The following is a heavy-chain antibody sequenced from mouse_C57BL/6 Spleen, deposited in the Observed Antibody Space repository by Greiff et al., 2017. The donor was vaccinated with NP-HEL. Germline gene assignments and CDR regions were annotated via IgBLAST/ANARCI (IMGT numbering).Heavy chain of an antibody. V-gene: IGHV1-52*01. Sequence: QVQLQQPGAELVRPGSSVKLSCKASGYTFTSYWMHWVKQRPIQGLEWIGNIDPSDSETHYNQKFKDKATLTVYKSSSTAYMQLSRLTSEDAAVYYCARASYYDYGGGWWYFDVGGTGTTVTVSS. D-gene: IGHD2-4*01. J-gene: IGHJ1*03. CDR1: GYTFTSYW. CDR2: IDPSDSET. CDR3: ARASYYDYGGGWWYFDV.